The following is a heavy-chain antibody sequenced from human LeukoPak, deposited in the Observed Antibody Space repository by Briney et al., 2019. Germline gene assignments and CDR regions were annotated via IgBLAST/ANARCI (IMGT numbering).Heavy chain of an antibody. CDR2: IYYSGTT. D-gene: IGHD3-3*01. CDR1: GGSLSSSTYY. Sequence: SETLSLTCTVSGGSLSSSTYYWGWIRQPPGKGLEWIGSIYYSGTTFYNPSLKSRVTISVDTSKNQFSLKLSSVTAADTAVYYCARGAKTIFGVVIITNYYYYYMDVWGKGTTVTVSS. CDR3: ARGAKTIFGVVIITNYYYYYMDV. J-gene: IGHJ6*03. V-gene: IGHV4-39*07.